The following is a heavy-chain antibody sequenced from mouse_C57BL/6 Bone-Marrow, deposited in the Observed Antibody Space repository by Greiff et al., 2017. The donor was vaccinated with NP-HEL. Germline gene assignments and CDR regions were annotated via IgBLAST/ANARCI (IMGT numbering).Heavy chain of an antibody. CDR3: TSNPPYYYGSSPFAY. CDR2: IRLKSDNYAT. V-gene: IGHV6-3*01. D-gene: IGHD1-1*01. Sequence: EVKLEESGGGLVQPGGSLKLSCVASGFTFSNYWMNWVRQSPEKGLEWVAQIRLKSDNYATHYAESVKGRFTISRDDSKSSVYLQMNNLRAEDTGIYYCTSNPPYYYGSSPFAYWGQGTLVTVSA. CDR1: GFTFSNYW. J-gene: IGHJ3*01.